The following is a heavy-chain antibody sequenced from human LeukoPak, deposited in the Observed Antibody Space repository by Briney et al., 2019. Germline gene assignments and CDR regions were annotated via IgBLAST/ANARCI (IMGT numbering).Heavy chain of an antibody. CDR2: IYYSGST. CDR1: GGSISRGGYY. D-gene: IGHD5-24*01. V-gene: IGHV4-31*03. CDR3: ARVSRDGYNYGGYYYYYMDV. Sequence: SETLSLTRTVSGGSISRGGYYWSWIRQHPGKGLEWIGYIYYSGSTYYNPSLKSRVTISVDTSKNQFSLKLRSVTAADTAVYYCARVSRDGYNYGGYYYYYMDVWGKGATVTVSS. J-gene: IGHJ6*03.